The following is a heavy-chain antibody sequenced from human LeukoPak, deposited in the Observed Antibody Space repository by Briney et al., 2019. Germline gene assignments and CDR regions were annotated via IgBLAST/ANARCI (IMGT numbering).Heavy chain of an antibody. CDR2: IYSSGST. CDR1: GGSISSHY. CDR3: ARTSARGAQFDY. J-gene: IGHJ4*02. V-gene: IGHV4-4*07. D-gene: IGHD3-10*01. Sequence: PSETLALTCSVSGGSISSHYWSWIRQPAGKGLEWIGRIYSSGSTNYNPSLKTRVTMSLDTSKNQFSLNLTTVTAADTAVYYCARTSARGAQFDYWGQGTLVTVSS.